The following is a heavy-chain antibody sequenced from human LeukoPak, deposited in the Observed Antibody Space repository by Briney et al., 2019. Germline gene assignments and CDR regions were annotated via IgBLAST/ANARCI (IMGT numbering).Heavy chain of an antibody. CDR3: TTHPDYSRSIYNMDV. V-gene: IGHV3-43D*04. D-gene: IGHD6-13*01. J-gene: IGHJ6*03. CDR1: GFSFDDYA. CDR2: ISWDGGTT. Sequence: PGGSLRLSCAASGFSFDDYAMHWVRQAPGKGLEWVSLISWDGGTTYYADSVKGRFTISRDNSKDSLYLQMNSLRGEDTASYYCTTHPDYSRSIYNMDVWGKGTPVTVSS.